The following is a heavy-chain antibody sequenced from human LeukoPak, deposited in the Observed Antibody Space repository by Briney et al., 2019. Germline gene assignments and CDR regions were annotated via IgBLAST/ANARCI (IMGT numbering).Heavy chain of an antibody. J-gene: IGHJ4*02. CDR2: IYYSGST. V-gene: IGHV4-59*12. Sequence: TSETLSLTCTVSGGSISSYYWSWIRQPPGKGLEWIGYIYYSGSTNYNPSLKSRVTISVDTSKNQFSLKLSSVTAADTAVYYCARGVVTMVRGVIDYWGQGTLVTVSS. CDR3: ARGVVTMVRGVIDY. D-gene: IGHD3-10*01. CDR1: GGSISSYY.